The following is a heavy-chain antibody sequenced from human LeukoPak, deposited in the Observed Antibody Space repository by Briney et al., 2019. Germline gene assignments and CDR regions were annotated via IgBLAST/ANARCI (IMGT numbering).Heavy chain of an antibody. V-gene: IGHV3-66*01. CDR2: MYGGGNT. CDR3: ARDRPGDGYFDY. CDR1: GFTVSTND. D-gene: IGHD3-10*01. J-gene: IGHJ4*02. Sequence: GGSLRLSCAAFGFTVSTNDMTWARQTPGKGLEWVSIMYGGGNTYYADSVKGRFTISRDNSKNTVYLEMNSLRAEDTAVFYCARDRPGDGYFDYWGQGTLVTVSS.